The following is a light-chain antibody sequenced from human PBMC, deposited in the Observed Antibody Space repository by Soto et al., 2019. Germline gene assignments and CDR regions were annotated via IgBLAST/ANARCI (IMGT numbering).Light chain of an antibody. CDR2: SAS. CDR1: QTINNNY. CDR3: QYYGRSPLT. V-gene: IGKV3-20*01. J-gene: IGKJ4*02. Sequence: EIVLTQSPGTLSLSPGERATLSCRASQTINNNYFAWYQQKPGQAPRPLMYSASSRATAIPDRFSGSGSVTDCTLTISRLEPEDFAVYYCQYYGRSPLTFGGGTKVEIK.